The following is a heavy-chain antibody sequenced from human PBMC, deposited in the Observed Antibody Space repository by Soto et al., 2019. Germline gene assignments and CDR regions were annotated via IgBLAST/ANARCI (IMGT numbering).Heavy chain of an antibody. CDR2: INSDGSST. J-gene: IGHJ6*02. CDR1: GFTFSSYC. CDR3: ARSLGSSWYTTNCSYYYYGMDV. V-gene: IGHV3-74*01. D-gene: IGHD6-13*01. Sequence: GGSLRLSCEASGFTFSSYCMHWVRQAPGKGLVWVSRINSDGSSTSYADSVKGRFTISRDKAKNTLYLQMNSLRAEDTAVYYCARSLGSSWYTTNCSYYYYGMDVWGQGPTVTVSS.